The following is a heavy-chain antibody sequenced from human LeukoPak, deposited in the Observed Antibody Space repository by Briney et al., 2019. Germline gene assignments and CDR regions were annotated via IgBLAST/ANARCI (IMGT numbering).Heavy chain of an antibody. V-gene: IGHV3-11*06. D-gene: IGHD3-10*01. J-gene: IGHJ4*02. Sequence: PGGSLRLSCAASGFTFSDYYMSWIRQAPGKGLEWFSYISPSSGYTNYADSVKGRFTISRDNAKNSLYLQMNSLRAEDTAIYYCAKDGGSGILYWGQGTLVTVSS. CDR3: AKDGGSGILY. CDR1: GFTFSDYY. CDR2: ISPSSGYT.